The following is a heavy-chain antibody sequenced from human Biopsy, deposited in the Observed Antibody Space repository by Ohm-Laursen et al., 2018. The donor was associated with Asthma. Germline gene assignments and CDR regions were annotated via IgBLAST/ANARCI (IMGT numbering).Heavy chain of an antibody. Sequence: ASVKVSCKTSGYTFNSAGITWVRQAPGQGLEWMGWTSVYNGNTKVAQKLQDRVTMITDTSTSTAYMELRSLRSDDTAVYFCARAVDYSHYYGIDVWGQGTTVTVSS. CDR1: GYTFNSAG. D-gene: IGHD3-10*01. J-gene: IGHJ6*02. CDR3: ARAVDYSHYYGIDV. V-gene: IGHV1-18*01. CDR2: TSVYNGNT.